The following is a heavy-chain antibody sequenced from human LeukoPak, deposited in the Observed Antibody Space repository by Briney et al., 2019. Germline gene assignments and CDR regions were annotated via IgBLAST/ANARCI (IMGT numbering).Heavy chain of an antibody. CDR3: ATLRSRSSSWYRNAFDI. CDR2: IYYFGSS. CDR1: GDSISSTSCY. D-gene: IGHD6-13*01. V-gene: IGHV4-39*01. Sequence: PSETLSLTCTVSGDSISSTSCYWGWIRQPPGKELEWIGSIYYFGSSYYNPSLKSRVTISVDTSKNQFSLKLSSVTAADTAVYYCATLRSRSSSWYRNAFDIWGQGSMVTVSS. J-gene: IGHJ3*02.